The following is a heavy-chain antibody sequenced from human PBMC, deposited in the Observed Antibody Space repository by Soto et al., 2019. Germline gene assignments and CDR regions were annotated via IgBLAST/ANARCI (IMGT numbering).Heavy chain of an antibody. CDR1: SGSISSSNW. Sequence: QVQLQESGPGLVKPSGTLSLTCAVSSGSISSSNWWSWVRQPPGKGLEWIGEIYHSGSTNYNPSLKSRVTISVYKSKNQFSLKLSSVTAADTAVYYCASLGVVPAAIYSPYYYYYMDVWGKGTTVTVSS. D-gene: IGHD2-2*02. J-gene: IGHJ6*03. V-gene: IGHV4-4*02. CDR2: IYHSGST. CDR3: ASLGVVPAAIYSPYYYYYMDV.